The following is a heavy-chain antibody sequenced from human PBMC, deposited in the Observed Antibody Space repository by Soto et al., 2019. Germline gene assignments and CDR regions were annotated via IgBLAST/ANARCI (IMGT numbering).Heavy chain of an antibody. J-gene: IGHJ4*02. CDR1: GFTFSDYY. Sequence: GGSLGLSCAASGFTFSDYYMSWIRQAQGKGLEWVSYISSSSSYTNYADSVKGRFTISIDNAKNSLYLQMNSLRAEDTAVYYCARTVVGATIGYYFDYWGQGTLVTVSS. CDR2: ISSSSSYT. V-gene: IGHV3-11*06. D-gene: IGHD1-26*01. CDR3: ARTVVGATIGYYFDY.